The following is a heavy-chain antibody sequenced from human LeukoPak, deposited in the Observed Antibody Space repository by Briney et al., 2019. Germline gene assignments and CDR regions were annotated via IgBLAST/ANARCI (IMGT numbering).Heavy chain of an antibody. V-gene: IGHV4-61*02. J-gene: IGHJ4*02. CDR1: GGSISSGSYY. CDR2: IYTSGST. Sequence: TLSLTCTVSGGSISSGSYYWSWIRQPAGKGLEWIGRIYTSGSTNYTPSLKSRVTISVDTSKNQFSLKLSSVTAADTAVYYCARGYPAGGINYWGQGTLVTVSS. D-gene: IGHD3-16*01. CDR3: ARGYPAGGINY.